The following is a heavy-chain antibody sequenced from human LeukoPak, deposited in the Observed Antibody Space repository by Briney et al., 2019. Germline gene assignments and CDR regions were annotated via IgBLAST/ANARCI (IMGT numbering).Heavy chain of an antibody. V-gene: IGHV3-23*01. J-gene: IGHJ4*02. D-gene: IGHD3-22*01. Sequence: PGGSLRLSCAASGFTFSSYAMSWVRQAPGKGLEWVSAISGSGGSTYYADSVKGRFTISRDNSKNTLFLQMNSLRADDTAVYYCAKVSGNSYCYFDSWGQGSLVTVSS. CDR1: GFTFSSYA. CDR2: ISGSGGST. CDR3: AKVSGNSYCYFDS.